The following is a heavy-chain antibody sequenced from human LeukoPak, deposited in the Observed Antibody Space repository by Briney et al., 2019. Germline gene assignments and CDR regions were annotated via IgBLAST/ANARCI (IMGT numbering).Heavy chain of an antibody. D-gene: IGHD2-15*01. V-gene: IGHV4-59*01. J-gene: IGHJ4*02. CDR2: IYYSGST. Sequence: SATLSLTCTVSGGSISSYYWSWIRPPPGKGLEWIGYIYYSGSTNYNPSLKSRVTISVGTSKNQFSLKLSSVTAADTAVYYCARGVVVAASFDYWGQGTLVTVSS. CDR1: GGSISSYY. CDR3: ARGVVVAASFDY.